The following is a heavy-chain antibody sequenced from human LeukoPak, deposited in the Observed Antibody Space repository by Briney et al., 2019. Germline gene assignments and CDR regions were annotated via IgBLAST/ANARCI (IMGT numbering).Heavy chain of an antibody. J-gene: IGHJ4*02. V-gene: IGHV3-23*01. CDR3: AKDFVGTGNFRGGDY. Sequence: PGGSLRLSCAASGFIFSNYALAWVRQAPGKGREWVSGISRIGGSTHYADSVKGRFTISRDNSKNILYLQMNSLRAEDTALYYCAKDFVGTGNFRGGDYWGQGTLVTVSS. D-gene: IGHD1-1*01. CDR1: GFIFSNYA. CDR2: ISRIGGST.